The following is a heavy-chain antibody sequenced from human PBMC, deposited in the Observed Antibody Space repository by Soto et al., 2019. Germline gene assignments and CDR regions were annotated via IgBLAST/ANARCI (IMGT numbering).Heavy chain of an antibody. D-gene: IGHD2-15*01. CDR1: GGTFSSYT. J-gene: IGHJ4*02. Sequence: ASVKVSCKASGGTFSSYTISWVRQAPGQGHEWMGRIIPILGIANYAQKFQGRVTITTDTSTSTAYMELSSLRSEDTAVYYCARAGGYCSGGSCYGDDYWGQGTLVTVSS. CDR2: IIPILGIA. CDR3: ARAGGYCSGGSCYGDDY. V-gene: IGHV1-69*02.